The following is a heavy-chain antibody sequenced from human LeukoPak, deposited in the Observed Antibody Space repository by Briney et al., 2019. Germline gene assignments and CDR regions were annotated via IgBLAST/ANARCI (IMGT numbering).Heavy chain of an antibody. CDR2: INSDGSST. D-gene: IGHD2-15*01. CDR1: GFTFSSYW. CDR3: AREAQVGYCSGGSCVDYNWFDP. Sequence: GGSLRLSCAASGFTFSSYWMHWVRQAPGKGLVWVSRINSDGSSTSYADSVKGRFTISRDNAKNTLYLQMNSLRAEDTAVYYCAREAQVGYCSGGSCVDYNWFDPWGQETLVTVSS. V-gene: IGHV3-74*01. J-gene: IGHJ5*02.